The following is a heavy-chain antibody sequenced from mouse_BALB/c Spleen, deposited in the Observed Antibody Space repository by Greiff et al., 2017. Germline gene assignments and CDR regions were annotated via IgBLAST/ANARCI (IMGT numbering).Heavy chain of an antibody. CDR1: GFNIKDTY. CDR2: IDPANGNT. V-gene: IGHV14-3*02. D-gene: IGHD1-1*01. CDR3: ANYYGSSSYYAMDY. Sequence: EVQLQESGAELVKPGASVKLSCTASGFNIKDTYMHWVKQRPEQGLEWIGRIDPANGNTKYDPKFQGKATITADTSSNTAYLQLSSLTSEDTAVYYCANYYGSSSYYAMDYWGQGTSVTVSS. J-gene: IGHJ4*01.